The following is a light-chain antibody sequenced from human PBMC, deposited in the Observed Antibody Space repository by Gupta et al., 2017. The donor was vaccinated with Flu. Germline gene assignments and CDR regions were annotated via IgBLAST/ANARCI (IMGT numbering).Light chain of an antibody. Sequence: TLSVSPGGVTIIICRASRSVSINLAKCQQKPAQTPRLLIHDASTKFTDIPHRFSSSGSATEFTLTISSLQSAEITVNYCQQYYKWPPLLTVGGGTKVEIK. CDR2: DAS. J-gene: IGKJ4*01. CDR1: RSVSIN. CDR3: QQYYKWPPLLT. V-gene: IGKV3-15*01.